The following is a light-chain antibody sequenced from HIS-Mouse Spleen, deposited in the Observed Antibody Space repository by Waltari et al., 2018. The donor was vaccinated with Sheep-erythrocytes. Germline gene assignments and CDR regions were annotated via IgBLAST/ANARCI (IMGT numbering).Light chain of an antibody. CDR1: QSVSSY. CDR2: DAS. V-gene: IGKV3-11*01. CDR3: QQRSNWYT. J-gene: IGKJ2*01. Sequence: EIVLTQSPATLSLSPGERATLSCRASQSVSSYLAWYQPKPGQAPRLRIYDASNRATGIPARFSGSESGTDFTLTISSLEPEDFAVYYCQQRSNWYTFGQGTKLEIK.